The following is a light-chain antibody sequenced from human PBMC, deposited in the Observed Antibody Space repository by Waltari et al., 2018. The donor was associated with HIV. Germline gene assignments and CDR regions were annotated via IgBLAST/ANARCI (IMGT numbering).Light chain of an antibody. J-gene: IGLJ1*01. CDR1: SSNIGSTI. CDR2: GDD. CDR3: AAWDDSLNGYV. Sequence: QSVLTQPPSASGTPGQRVTISCSGSSSNIGSTIVNWYQQLPGTAPKLLIYGDDQRPSGVPDRFSGSKSGTSASLAISGPQSEDEAVYFCAAWDDSLNGYVFGAGTKVTVL. V-gene: IGLV1-44*01.